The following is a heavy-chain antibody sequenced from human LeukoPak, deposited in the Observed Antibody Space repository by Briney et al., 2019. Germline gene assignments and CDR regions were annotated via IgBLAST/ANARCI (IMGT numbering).Heavy chain of an antibody. CDR1: GYTFTSYG. CDR3: AREGRSSGWVEF. V-gene: IGHV1-2*02. J-gene: IGHJ4*02. D-gene: IGHD6-19*01. CDR2: INPNSGGT. Sequence: ASVKVSCKASGYTFTSYGISWVRQAPGQGLEWMGWINPNSGGTNYAQNFQGRVTMTRDRSISTAYMELSRLRSDDTAVYYCAREGRSSGWVEFWGQGTLVTVSS.